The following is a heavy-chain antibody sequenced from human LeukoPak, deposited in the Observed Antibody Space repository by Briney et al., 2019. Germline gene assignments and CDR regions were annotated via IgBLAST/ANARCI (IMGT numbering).Heavy chain of an antibody. CDR3: AKGPRRGYSYGSRHYYYYMDV. CDR2: IRYDGSNK. CDR1: GFTFSSYG. V-gene: IGHV3-30*02. J-gene: IGHJ6*03. D-gene: IGHD5-18*01. Sequence: GGSLRLSCAASGFTFSSYGMHWVRQAPGKGLEWVAFIRYDGSNKYYADSVKGRFTISRDNSKNTLYLQMNSLRAEDTAVYYCAKGPRRGYSYGSRHYYYYMDVWGKGTTVTISS.